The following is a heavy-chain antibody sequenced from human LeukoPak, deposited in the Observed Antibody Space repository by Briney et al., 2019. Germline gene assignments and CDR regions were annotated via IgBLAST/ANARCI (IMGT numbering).Heavy chain of an antibody. V-gene: IGHV3-74*01. D-gene: IGHD6-19*01. CDR3: ASHYIAVAGEFDY. CDR1: GFTFSSYW. CDR2: INSDGSST. Sequence: GGSLRLSCAASGFTFSSYWMHWVRQAPGKGLVWVSRINSDGSSTSYADSVKGRFTISRDNAKNTLYLQMNSLRAEDTAVYYCASHYIAVAGEFDYWGQGTLVTVSS. J-gene: IGHJ4*02.